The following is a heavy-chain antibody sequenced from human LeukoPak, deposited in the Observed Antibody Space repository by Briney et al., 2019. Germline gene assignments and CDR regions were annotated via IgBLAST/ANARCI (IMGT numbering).Heavy chain of an antibody. J-gene: IGHJ6*03. V-gene: IGHV3-23*01. CDR3: AKGGMFFYYYYMDV. D-gene: IGHD3-10*02. CDR2: IIGICGST. CDR1: GFTFSSYA. Sequence: GGSLRLSCAASGFTFSSYAMSWVRQAPGKGLEGGAAIIGICGSTYYADSVSRRFSISRDNSHNTLYLQINNVRAEDTAVYYCAKGGMFFYYYYMDVWGKGTTVTVSS.